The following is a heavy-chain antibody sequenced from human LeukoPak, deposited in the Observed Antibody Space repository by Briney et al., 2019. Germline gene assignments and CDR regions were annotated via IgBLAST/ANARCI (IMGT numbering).Heavy chain of an antibody. CDR2: IDPSDSYT. V-gene: IGHV5-10-1*01. D-gene: IGHD3-9*01. CDR1: GYSFTSYW. CDR3: ARHGGLNYDILTGYYNVISNYYFDY. Sequence: GESLRISCKGSGYSFTSYWISWVRQMPGKGLEWMGRIDPSDSYTNYSPSFQGHVTISADKSISTAYLQWSSLKASDTAMYYCARHGGLNYDILTGYYNVISNYYFDYWGQGTLVTVSS. J-gene: IGHJ4*02.